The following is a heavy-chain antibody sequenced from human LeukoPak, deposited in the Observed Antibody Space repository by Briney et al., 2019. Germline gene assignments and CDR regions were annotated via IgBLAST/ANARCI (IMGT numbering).Heavy chain of an antibody. J-gene: IGHJ6*03. Sequence: ASVKVSCKASGYTFTGYYIHWVRQAPGQGLEWMGRINPNSEVTNYAQKFRGRVTMTRDTSISTAYMELSSLRSDDTAVYYCARAGKVARKQPHYYYYYMDVWGKGTTVTVSS. D-gene: IGHD1-1*01. CDR3: ARAGKVARKQPHYYYYYMDV. CDR1: GYTFTGYY. CDR2: INPNSEVT. V-gene: IGHV1-2*06.